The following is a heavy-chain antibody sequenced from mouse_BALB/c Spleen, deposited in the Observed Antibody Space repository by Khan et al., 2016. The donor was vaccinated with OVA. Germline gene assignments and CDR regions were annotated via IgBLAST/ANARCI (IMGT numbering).Heavy chain of an antibody. CDR1: GYTFSSFW. Sequence: LQQPGSELVRPGDSVKLSCKASGYTFSSFWMHWVRQRPGQGLEWIGNFYPGSGSPNYDEKFKSRATLTVDTSSRTAYMQLSSLTSEDSAVYYCTRGTTAPYVMDYWGQGTLVTVSS. V-gene: IGHV1S22*01. D-gene: IGHD1-2*01. J-gene: IGHJ4*01. CDR3: TRGTTAPYVMDY. CDR2: FYPGSGSP.